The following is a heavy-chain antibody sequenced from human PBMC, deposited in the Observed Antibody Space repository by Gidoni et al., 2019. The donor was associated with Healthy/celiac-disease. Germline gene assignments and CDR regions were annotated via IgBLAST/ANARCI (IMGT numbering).Heavy chain of an antibody. Sequence: QVQLQESGPGLVKPSEALSLTCTVSGGSVSSGSYYWSWIRQPPGKGLEWIGYIYYSGSTNYHPSLKSRATISVSTSKNHFSLNLSFVTAADTAVYYWGRAKGGLWSFGDAVDYWGQVTLVTVSS. CDR3: GRAKGGLWSFGDAVDY. CDR2: IYYSGST. J-gene: IGHJ4*02. CDR1: GGSVSSGSYY. D-gene: IGHD3-16*01. V-gene: IGHV4-61*03.